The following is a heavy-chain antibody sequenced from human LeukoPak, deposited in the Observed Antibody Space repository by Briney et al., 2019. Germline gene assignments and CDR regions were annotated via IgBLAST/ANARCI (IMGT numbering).Heavy chain of an antibody. Sequence: GGSLRLSCAASGFTFTSYSMSWVRQDPGKGLEWLSVMSGSVGSTYYADSVEGRFTISRDNSKNTLYLQMNSLRAEETAVYYCAKVRAYYYDSSGTLKAFDIWGQGTMVTVSS. D-gene: IGHD3-22*01. CDR3: AKVRAYYYDSSGTLKAFDI. CDR2: MSGSVGST. CDR1: GFTFTSYS. J-gene: IGHJ3*02. V-gene: IGHV3-23*01.